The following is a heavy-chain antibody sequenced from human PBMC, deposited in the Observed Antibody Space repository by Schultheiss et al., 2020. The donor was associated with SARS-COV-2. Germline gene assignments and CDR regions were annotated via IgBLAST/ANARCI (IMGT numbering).Heavy chain of an antibody. Sequence: GGSLRLSCAASGFTFSSYSMNWVRQAPGKGLEWVAVISYDGITKYYADSVKGRFTIFRDNSKDTLYLQMNSLRTEDTAVYYCARRDGYNPSPFDYWGQGTLVTVSS. D-gene: IGHD5-24*01. V-gene: IGHV3-30*03. CDR3: ARRDGYNPSPFDY. CDR2: ISYDGITK. CDR1: GFTFSSYS. J-gene: IGHJ4*02.